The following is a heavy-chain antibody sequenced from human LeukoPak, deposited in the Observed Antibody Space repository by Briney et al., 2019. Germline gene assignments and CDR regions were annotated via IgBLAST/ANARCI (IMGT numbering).Heavy chain of an antibody. D-gene: IGHD6-19*01. CDR3: VLGLTVPGTGYYYYYMDV. CDR2: ISYDGSDE. J-gene: IGHJ6*03. V-gene: IGHV3-30*03. CDR1: GFTFSSHG. Sequence: PGRSLRLSCAASGFTFSSHGIHWVRQAPGEGLEWVAIISYDGSDEHYADSVKGRFTVSRDNAKNSLYLQMNSLRAEDTAVYYCVLGLTVPGTGYYYYYMDVWGKGTTVTVSS.